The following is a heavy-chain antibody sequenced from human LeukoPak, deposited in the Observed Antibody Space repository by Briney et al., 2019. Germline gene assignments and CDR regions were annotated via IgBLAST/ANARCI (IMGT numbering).Heavy chain of an antibody. J-gene: IGHJ4*02. D-gene: IGHD3-10*01. Sequence: GASVKVSCKASGYTLTSYGISWVRQAPGQGLEWMGWISAYNGNTNYAQKLQGRVTMTTDTSTSTAYMELRSLRSDDTAVYYCASTSGSYSAKILEVDYWGQGTLVTVSP. CDR3: ASTSGSYSAKILEVDY. CDR1: GYTLTSYG. V-gene: IGHV1-18*01. CDR2: ISAYNGNT.